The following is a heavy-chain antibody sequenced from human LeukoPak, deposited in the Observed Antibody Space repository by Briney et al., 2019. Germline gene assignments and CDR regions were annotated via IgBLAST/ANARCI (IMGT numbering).Heavy chain of an antibody. CDR1: RGTFSNYA. V-gene: IGHV1-69*10. CDR3: ARDSPTNYYDAG. J-gene: IGHJ4*02. CDR2: IIPMFGVA. Sequence: SVKVSCKASRGTFSNYAISWVRQAPGQGLEWMGGIIPMFGVANYAQKFQGRVTITADKSTSIAYMELSSLRSEDTAVYYCARDSPTNYYDAGWGQGTLVTVSS. D-gene: IGHD3-22*01.